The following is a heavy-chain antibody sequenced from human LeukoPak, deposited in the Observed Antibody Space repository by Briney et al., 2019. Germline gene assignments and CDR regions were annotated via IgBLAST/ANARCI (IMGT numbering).Heavy chain of an antibody. V-gene: IGHV4-4*07. J-gene: IGHJ4*02. D-gene: IGHD6-19*01. CDR1: GGSISNYY. CDR3: ARAAEYSSGWYLFDF. Sequence: SETLSLTCTVSGGSISNYYWTWIRQPAGKGLEWIGRIYTSGGINYNPSLKSRVTMSVDTSTNQFSLKLSSVTAADTAMYYCARAAEYSSGWYLFDFWGQGILVTVSA. CDR2: IYTSGGI.